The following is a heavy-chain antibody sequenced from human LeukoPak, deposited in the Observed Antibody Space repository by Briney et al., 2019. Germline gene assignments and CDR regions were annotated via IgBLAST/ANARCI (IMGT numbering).Heavy chain of an antibody. CDR3: ARHEEMATITS. CDR2: KYPGDSDT. Sequence: GESLEISWKGSGYNFTSFCIGWVPQIPGKGLGWRRIKYPGDSDTRYSPSFQGQVTISADKSISTAYLQWSSLKASDTAMYYCARHEEMATITSWGQGTLVTVSS. D-gene: IGHD5-24*01. J-gene: IGHJ4*02. V-gene: IGHV5-51*01. CDR1: GYNFTSFC.